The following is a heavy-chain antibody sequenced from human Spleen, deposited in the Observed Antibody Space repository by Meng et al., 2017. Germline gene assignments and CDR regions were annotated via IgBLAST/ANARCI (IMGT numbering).Heavy chain of an antibody. CDR3: ARKAGNCISTTCYSLDY. CDR2: IIPIFGTP. Sequence: WVRQAPGQGPEWMGGIIPIFGTPNYAQKLQGRVTIIADESTSTAYMELTRLTSEDTAVYFCARKAGNCISTTCYSLDYWGQGTLVTVSS. V-gene: IGHV1-69*01. J-gene: IGHJ4*02. D-gene: IGHD2-2*01.